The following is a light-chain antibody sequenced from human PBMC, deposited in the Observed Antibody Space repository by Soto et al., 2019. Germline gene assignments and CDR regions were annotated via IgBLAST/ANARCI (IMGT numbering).Light chain of an antibody. CDR2: KAS. CDR1: QNIINW. CDR3: QQYNYNPWT. J-gene: IGKJ1*01. Sequence: DVQMTQSPSTLSASIGDRVTITCRASQNIINWLAWYQQKRGKAPKLLIYKASSLESGVPSRFSGSGSGTEFTPTISSLQPDDFATYYCQQYNYNPWTFGQGTKVDIK. V-gene: IGKV1-5*03.